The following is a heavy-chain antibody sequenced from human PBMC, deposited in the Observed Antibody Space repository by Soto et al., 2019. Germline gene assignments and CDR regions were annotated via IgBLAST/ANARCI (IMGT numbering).Heavy chain of an antibody. Sequence: PSETLSLTCAVEGGSFNDDYWSWIRQPPGKGLEWIGEINDSGSTKYNPSLKSRVTISVDTSKNHFSLKLISVTTADTAVYFCAREGNLGRWIQPLESWGQGTLVTVSS. J-gene: IGHJ4*02. D-gene: IGHD2-2*03. CDR2: INDSGST. CDR3: AREGNLGRWIQPLES. CDR1: GGSFNDDY. V-gene: IGHV4-34*01.